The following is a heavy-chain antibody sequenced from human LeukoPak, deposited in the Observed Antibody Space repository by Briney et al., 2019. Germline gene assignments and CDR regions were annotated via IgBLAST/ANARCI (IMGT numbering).Heavy chain of an antibody. CDR1: GFTFISYG. CDR3: AELGITMIGGV. J-gene: IGHJ6*04. V-gene: IGHV3-23*01. D-gene: IGHD3-10*02. Sequence: PGGSLRLSCAASGFTFISYGMSWVRQAPGKGLEWVSAISGSGGRTYYADSVKGRFTISRDNAKNSLYLQMNSLRAEDTAVYYCAELGITMIGGVWGKGTPVTISS. CDR2: ISGSGGRT.